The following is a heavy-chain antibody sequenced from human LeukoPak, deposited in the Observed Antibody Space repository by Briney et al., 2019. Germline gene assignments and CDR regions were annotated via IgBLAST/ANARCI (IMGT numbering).Heavy chain of an antibody. CDR1: GGTFSSYA. J-gene: IGHJ4*02. V-gene: IGHV1-69*13. Sequence: SVKVSCKASGGTFSSYAVSWVRQAPGQGLEWMGGIIPIFGTANYAQKFQGRVTITADESTSTAYMELSSLRSEDTAVYYCAVPLRYFDWGYPFDYWGQGTLVTVSS. D-gene: IGHD3-9*01. CDR3: AVPLRYFDWGYPFDY. CDR2: IIPIFGTA.